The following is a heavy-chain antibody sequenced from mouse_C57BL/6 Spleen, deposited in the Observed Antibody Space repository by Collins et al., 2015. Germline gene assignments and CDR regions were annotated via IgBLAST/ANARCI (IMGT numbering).Heavy chain of an antibody. J-gene: IGHJ4*01. Sequence: QVQLKQSGPGLVQPSQSLSITCTVSGFSLTSYGVHWVRQPPGKGLEWLGVIWSGGSTDYNAAFISRLSISKDNSKSQVFFKMNSLQADDTAIYYCARRSYYDYFYYYAMDYWGQGTSVTVSS. CDR1: GFSLTSYG. CDR2: IWSGGST. CDR3: ARRSYYDYFYYYAMDY. D-gene: IGHD2-4*01. V-gene: IGHV2-4*02.